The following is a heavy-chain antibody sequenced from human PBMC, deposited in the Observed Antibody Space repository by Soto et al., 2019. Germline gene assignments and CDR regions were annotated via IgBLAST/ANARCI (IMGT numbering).Heavy chain of an antibody. CDR1: GFNFSDYY. D-gene: IGHD3-3*01. CDR3: AREEDFRSGIPLDC. CDR2: ISSSGNNI. Sequence: QVQLVESGGGLVKPGGSLRLSCAASGFNFSDYYMSWIRQAPGKGLEWISYISSSGNNIYHADSVKGRFTISRDNAKNTLFLQMNSLRAEDTAVYYCAREEDFRSGIPLDCGGQGALVTVSS. J-gene: IGHJ4*01. V-gene: IGHV3-11*01.